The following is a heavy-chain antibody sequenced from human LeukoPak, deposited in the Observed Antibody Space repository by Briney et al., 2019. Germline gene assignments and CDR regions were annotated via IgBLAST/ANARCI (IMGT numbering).Heavy chain of an antibody. V-gene: IGHV4-39*07. D-gene: IGHD3/OR15-3a*01. Sequence: PSETLSLTCTVSGGSISSSSYYWGWIRQPPGKGLEWIGSIYYSGSTYYNPSLKSRVTISVDTSKNQFSLKLSSVTAADTAVYYCARPFTRGLAPYYYYGMDVWGQGTTVTVSS. CDR3: ARPFTRGLAPYYYYGMDV. CDR1: GGSISSSSYY. CDR2: IYYSGST. J-gene: IGHJ6*02.